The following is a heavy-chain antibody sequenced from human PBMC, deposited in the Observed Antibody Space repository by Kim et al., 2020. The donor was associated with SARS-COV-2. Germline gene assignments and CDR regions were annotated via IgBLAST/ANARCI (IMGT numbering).Heavy chain of an antibody. V-gene: IGHV4-34*01. D-gene: IGHD2-21*02. Sequence: NPSLKSRVTISVDTSKNQFSLKLSSVTAADTAVYYCAREEGGGNSAWFDPWGQGTLVTVSS. J-gene: IGHJ5*02. CDR3: AREEGGGNSAWFDP.